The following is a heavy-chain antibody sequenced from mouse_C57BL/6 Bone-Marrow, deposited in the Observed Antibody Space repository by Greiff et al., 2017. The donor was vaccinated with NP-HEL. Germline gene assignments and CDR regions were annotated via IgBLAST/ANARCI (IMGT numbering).Heavy chain of an antibody. CDR2: IDPSDSYT. J-gene: IGHJ1*03. CDR1: GYTFTSYW. Sequence: QVQLQQPGAELVMPGASVKLSCKASGYTFTSYWMHWVKQRPGQGLEWIGEIDPSDSYTNYNQKFKGKSTLTVDKSSSTAYMQLSSLTSEYSAVYYCARWGYYGSSYPYWYFDVWGTGTTVTVSS. CDR3: ARWGYYGSSYPYWYFDV. V-gene: IGHV1-69*01. D-gene: IGHD1-1*01.